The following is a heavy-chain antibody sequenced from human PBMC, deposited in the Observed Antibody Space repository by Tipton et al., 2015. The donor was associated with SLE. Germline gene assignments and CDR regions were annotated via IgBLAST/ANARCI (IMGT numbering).Heavy chain of an antibody. Sequence: VQLVQSGPEVKKPGSSVKVSCKASGGTFSSYAISWVRQAPGQGLEWMGRIIPIFGTANYAQKFQGRVTITADESTSTAYMELSSLRSEDTAVYYCARDFVTGTTDYYYGMDVWGQGTTVTVSS. CDR2: IIPIFGTA. CDR1: GGTFSSYA. J-gene: IGHJ6*02. CDR3: ARDFVTGTTDYYYGMDV. D-gene: IGHD1-14*01. V-gene: IGHV1-69*18.